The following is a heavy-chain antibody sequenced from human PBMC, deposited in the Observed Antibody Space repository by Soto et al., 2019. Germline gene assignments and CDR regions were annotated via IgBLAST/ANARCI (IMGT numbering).Heavy chain of an antibody. CDR2: ISSSGNTI. D-gene: IGHD3-3*01. CDR3: ASGDDISISGVAIGTFDS. V-gene: IGHV3-48*03. CDR1: GFTFSDYE. J-gene: IGHJ4*02. Sequence: PGGSLRLSCAASGFTFSDYEMNWVRQAPGKGLEWISFISSSGNTIYYAESVKGRFTISRDNAQNSLHLQMNSLRAEDTGVYYCASGDDISISGVAIGTFDSWGQGTLVTVSS.